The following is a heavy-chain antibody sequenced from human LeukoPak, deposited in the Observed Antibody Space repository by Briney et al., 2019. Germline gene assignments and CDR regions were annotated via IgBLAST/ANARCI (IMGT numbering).Heavy chain of an antibody. V-gene: IGHV3-23*01. CDR1: GFTLSSNA. CDR3: AKSRDTAMVILLFDY. CDR2: LSGSGGST. D-gene: IGHD5-18*01. Sequence: GGSLRLSCAASGFTLSSNAMSWVRQAPGKGLEGVPALSGSGGSTYYADPVKGRFTISKANAKTTLYLQMNSLRAEGTAVYYCAKSRDTAMVILLFDYWGQGALVTVSS. J-gene: IGHJ4*02.